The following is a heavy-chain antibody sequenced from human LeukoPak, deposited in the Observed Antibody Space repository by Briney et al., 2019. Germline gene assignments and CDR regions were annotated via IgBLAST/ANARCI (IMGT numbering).Heavy chain of an antibody. J-gene: IGHJ4*02. CDR1: GGSFSGYY. Sequence: PSETLSLTCAVYGGSFSGYYWSWIRQPPGKGLEWIGEINHSGSTNYNPSLKSRVTISVDTSKNPFSLKLSSVTAADTAVYYCARGGGSLSSGWYPLDYWGQGTLVTVSS. D-gene: IGHD6-19*01. CDR3: ARGGGSLSSGWYPLDY. CDR2: INHSGST. V-gene: IGHV4-34*01.